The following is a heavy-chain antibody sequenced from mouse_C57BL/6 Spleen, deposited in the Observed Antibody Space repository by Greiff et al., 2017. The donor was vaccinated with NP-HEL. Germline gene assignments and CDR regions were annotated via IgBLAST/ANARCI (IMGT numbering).Heavy chain of an antibody. CDR3: ARVFGGYFDY. CDR2: INPSTGGT. V-gene: IGHV1-42*01. J-gene: IGHJ2*01. Sequence: EVQLQQSGPELVKPGASVKISCKASGYSFTGYYMNWVKQSPEKSLEWIGEINPSTGGTTYNQKFKAKATLTVDKSSSTAYMQLKSLTSEDSAVYYCARVFGGYFDYWGQGTTLTVSS. CDR1: GYSFTGYY.